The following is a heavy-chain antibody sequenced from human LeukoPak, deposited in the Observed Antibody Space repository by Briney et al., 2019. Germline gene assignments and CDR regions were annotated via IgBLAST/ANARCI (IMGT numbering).Heavy chain of an antibody. Sequence: PGGSVRLSCEASGFTFSDYTMNWVRQAPGKGLEWVSAISSSGGSTYYADSVKGRFTISRDNAKNSLYLQMNSLRAEDTAVYYCARAVSGSGSYRYWGQGTLVTVSS. CDR1: GFTFSDYT. CDR2: ISSSGGST. J-gene: IGHJ4*02. D-gene: IGHD3-10*01. V-gene: IGHV3-21*04. CDR3: ARAVSGSGSYRY.